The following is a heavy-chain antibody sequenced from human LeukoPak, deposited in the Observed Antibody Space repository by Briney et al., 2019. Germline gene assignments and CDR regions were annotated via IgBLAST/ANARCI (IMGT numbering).Heavy chain of an antibody. D-gene: IGHD6-13*01. V-gene: IGHV3-49*04. CDR2: IRSKAYGGTA. J-gene: IGHJ4*02. CDR3: TRLHSESSSWARDY. Sequence: SLRLSCTTSGFTFGDYAMSWVRQPPGKGLEWVGFIRSKAYGGTAEYAASVKGRFTISRDDSRSIASLQMNSLKSEDTAVYYCTRLHSESSSWARDYWEQGTLVTVSS. CDR1: GFTFGDYA.